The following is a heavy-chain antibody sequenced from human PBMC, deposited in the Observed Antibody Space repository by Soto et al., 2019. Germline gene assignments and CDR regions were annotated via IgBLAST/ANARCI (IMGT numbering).Heavy chain of an antibody. Sequence: PSETLSLTCAVYGGSFSGYYWSWIRQPPGKGLEWIGEINHSGSTNYNPSLKSRVTISVDTSKNQFSLKLSSVTAADTAVYYCARLIPGYYYYYMDVWGKGTTVTVSS. CDR2: INHSGST. CDR3: ARLIPGYYYYYMDV. J-gene: IGHJ6*03. D-gene: IGHD2-2*02. CDR1: GGSFSGYY. V-gene: IGHV4-34*01.